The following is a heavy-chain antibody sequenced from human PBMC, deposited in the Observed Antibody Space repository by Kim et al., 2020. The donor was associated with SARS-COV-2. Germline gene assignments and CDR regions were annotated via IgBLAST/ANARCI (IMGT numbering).Heavy chain of an antibody. V-gene: IGHV4-59*01. CDR3: ARGSYSSGWQSWYFDY. Sequence: SETLSLTCTVSGGSISSYYWSWIRQPPGKGLEWIGYIYYSGSTNYNPSLKSRVTISVDTSKNQFSLKLSSVTAADTAVYYCARGSYSSGWQSWYFDYWGQGTPVTVSS. D-gene: IGHD6-19*01. J-gene: IGHJ4*02. CDR1: GGSISSYY. CDR2: IYYSGST.